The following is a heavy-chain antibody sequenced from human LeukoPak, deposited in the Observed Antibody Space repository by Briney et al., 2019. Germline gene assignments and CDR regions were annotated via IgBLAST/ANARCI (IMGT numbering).Heavy chain of an antibody. CDR2: IYTSGST. D-gene: IGHD3-10*01. CDR1: GGSISSGSYY. CDR3: ARSPRGEKYYYASGSYYLVY. J-gene: IGHJ4*02. V-gene: IGHV4-61*02. Sequence: PSQTLSLTCTVSGGSISSGSYYWSWIRQPAGKGLEWIGRIYTSGSTNYNPSLKSRVTISVDTSKNQFSLKLSSVTAADTAVYYCARSPRGEKYYYASGSYYLVYWGQGTLVTVSS.